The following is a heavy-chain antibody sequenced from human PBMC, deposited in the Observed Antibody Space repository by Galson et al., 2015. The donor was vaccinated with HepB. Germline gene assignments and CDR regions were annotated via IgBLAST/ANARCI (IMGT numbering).Heavy chain of an antibody. Sequence: SLRLSCAASGFTFSNFGMHWVRQAPGKGLKWVSIISYDGNNKYYADSVKGRFTISRDNSKNTLYLQMNSLRAEDTAVYYCATLNNDYGSFDYWGQGTLVTVSS. D-gene: IGHD4-17*01. CDR3: ATLNNDYGSFDY. J-gene: IGHJ4*02. CDR2: ISYDGNNK. CDR1: GFTFSNFG. V-gene: IGHV3-30*03.